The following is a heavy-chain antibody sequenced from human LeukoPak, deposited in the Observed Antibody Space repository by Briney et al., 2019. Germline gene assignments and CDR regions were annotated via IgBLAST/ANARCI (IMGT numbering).Heavy chain of an antibody. Sequence: ASVKVSCKASGYTFTSYYMHWVRQAPGQGLEWMGRINPNSGGTNYAQKFQGRVTMTRDTSISTAYMELSRLRSDDTAVYYCARHRLEYYYDSSGYPDYWGQGTLVTVSS. J-gene: IGHJ4*02. CDR1: GYTFTSYY. CDR2: INPNSGGT. V-gene: IGHV1-2*06. CDR3: ARHRLEYYYDSSGYPDY. D-gene: IGHD3-22*01.